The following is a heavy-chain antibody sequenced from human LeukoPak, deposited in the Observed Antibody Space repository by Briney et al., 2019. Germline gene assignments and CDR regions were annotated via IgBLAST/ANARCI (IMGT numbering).Heavy chain of an antibody. CDR3: ARLGSSGQSDY. V-gene: IGHV3-23*01. CDR1: GFTFSTYA. Sequence: GGSLRLSCAASGFTFSTYAMTWVRQAPGKGLDWVSSISGSGGTTFYADSVKGRFIISSDSSKNTLYLQMNSLRVEDTAVYYCARLGSSGQSDYWGQGTLVTVSS. D-gene: IGHD3-9*01. J-gene: IGHJ4*02. CDR2: ISGSGGTT.